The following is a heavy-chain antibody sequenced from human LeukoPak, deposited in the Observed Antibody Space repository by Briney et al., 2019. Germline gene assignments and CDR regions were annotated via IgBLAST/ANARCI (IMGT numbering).Heavy chain of an antibody. CDR2: IYTSGST. V-gene: IGHV4-4*07. CDR1: GGSISSYY. CDR3: ARRGDYYDSSGFYYDY. Sequence: KTSETLSLTCTVSGGSISSYYWSWIRQPAGKGLEWIGRIYTSGSTNYNPSLKSRVTMSVDTSKNQFSLKLSSVTAADTAVYYCARRGDYYDSSGFYYDYWGQGTLVIVSS. D-gene: IGHD3-22*01. J-gene: IGHJ4*02.